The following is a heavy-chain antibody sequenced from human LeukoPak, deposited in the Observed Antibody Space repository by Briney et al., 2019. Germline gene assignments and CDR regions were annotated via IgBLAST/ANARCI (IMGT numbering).Heavy chain of an antibody. CDR2: IYHSGST. CDR3: ARDRTHSSSWYYWFDP. Sequence: SETLSLTCTVSGGSISSGGYYWSWIRQPPGKGLEWIGYIYHSGSTYYNPSLKSRVTISVDRSKNQFSLKLSSVTAADTAVYYCARDRTHSSSWYYWFDPWGQGTLVTVSS. V-gene: IGHV4-30-2*01. CDR1: GGSISSGGYY. J-gene: IGHJ5*02. D-gene: IGHD6-13*01.